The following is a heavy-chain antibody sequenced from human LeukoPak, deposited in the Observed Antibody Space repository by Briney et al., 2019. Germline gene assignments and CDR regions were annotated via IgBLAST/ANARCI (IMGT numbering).Heavy chain of an antibody. CDR3: AKIRSTSCYFSCYYYGMDV. J-gene: IGHJ6*02. CDR2: ISGSGGST. V-gene: IGHV3-23*01. CDR1: GFTFSSYA. Sequence: GGSLTLSCAASGFTFSSYAMSWVRQAPGKGLEWVSAISGSGGSTYYADSVKGRFTISRDNSKNTLYLQMNSLRAEDTAVYYCAKIRSTSCYFSCYYYGMDVWGQGTTVTVSS. D-gene: IGHD2-2*01.